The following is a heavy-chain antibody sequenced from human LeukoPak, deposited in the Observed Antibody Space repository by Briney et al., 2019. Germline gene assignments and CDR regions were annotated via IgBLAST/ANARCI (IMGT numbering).Heavy chain of an antibody. Sequence: GASVKVSCKASGYTFTSYGISWVRQAPGQGLEWMGWISAYNGNTNYAQKLQVRVTMTTDTSTSTAYMELRSLRSDDTAVYYCARVYYDFWSGYEHDAFDIWGQGTMVTVSS. CDR3: ARVYYDFWSGYEHDAFDI. CDR2: ISAYNGNT. V-gene: IGHV1-18*01. D-gene: IGHD3-3*01. J-gene: IGHJ3*02. CDR1: GYTFTSYG.